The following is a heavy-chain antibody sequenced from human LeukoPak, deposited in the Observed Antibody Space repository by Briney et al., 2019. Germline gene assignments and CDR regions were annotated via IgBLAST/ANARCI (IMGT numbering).Heavy chain of an antibody. CDR1: GGSISSYY. Sequence: SETLSLTCTVSGGSISSYYWSWIRQPPGKGLEWIGYIYYSGSTNYNPSLKSQVTISVDTSKNQFSLKLSSVTAADTAVYYCASWLGYGEATAKDYYMDVWGKGTTVTVSS. CDR2: IYYSGST. V-gene: IGHV4-59*01. CDR3: ASWLGYGEATAKDYYMDV. J-gene: IGHJ6*03. D-gene: IGHD4-17*01.